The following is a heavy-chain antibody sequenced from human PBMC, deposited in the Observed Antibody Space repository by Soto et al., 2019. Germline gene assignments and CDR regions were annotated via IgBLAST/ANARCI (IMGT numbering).Heavy chain of an antibody. D-gene: IGHD6-13*01. CDR3: ARVDPGIAADQHNY. J-gene: IGHJ4*02. CDR2: ISYDGSNK. V-gene: IGHV3-30-3*01. CDR1: GFTLSSYA. Sequence: GGSLRLSCAASGFTLSSYAMHWVRQAPGKGLEWVAVISYDGSNKYYADSVKGRFTISRDNSKNTLYLQMNSLRAEDTAVYYCARVDPGIAADQHNYWGQGTLVTVSS.